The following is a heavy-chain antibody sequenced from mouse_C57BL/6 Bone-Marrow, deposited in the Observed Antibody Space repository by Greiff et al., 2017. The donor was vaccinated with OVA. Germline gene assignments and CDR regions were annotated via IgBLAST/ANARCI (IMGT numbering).Heavy chain of an antibody. CDR1: GFTFSSYA. J-gene: IGHJ4*01. CDR3: TRLLDAMDY. V-gene: IGHV5-9-1*02. Sequence: DVHLVESGEGLVKPGGSLKLSCAASGFTFSSYAMSWVHQTPEKRLEWVAYISSGGDYIYYADTVKGRFTISRDNARNTLYLQMSSLKSEDTAMYYCTRLLDAMDYWGQGTSVTVSS. D-gene: IGHD2-1*01. CDR2: ISSGGDYI.